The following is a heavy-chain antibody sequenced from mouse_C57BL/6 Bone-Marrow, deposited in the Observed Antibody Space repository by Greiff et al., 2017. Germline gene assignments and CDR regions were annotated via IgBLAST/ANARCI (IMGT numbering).Heavy chain of an antibody. CDR3: AKNGYGYDMLDY. Sequence: QVQLQQSGPGLVQPSQSLSITCPVSGSSLPSYGVHWVRQSPGKGLEWLGVIWRGGSTDYKAAFMSRLSITKDNSKSQVFFKMNSLQADDTAIYYCAKNGYGYDMLDYWGQGTTLTVSS. CDR2: IWRGGST. J-gene: IGHJ2*01. CDR1: GSSLPSYG. D-gene: IGHD2-2*01. V-gene: IGHV2-5*01.